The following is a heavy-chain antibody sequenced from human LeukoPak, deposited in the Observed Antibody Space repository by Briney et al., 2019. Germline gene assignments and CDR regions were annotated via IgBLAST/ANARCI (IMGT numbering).Heavy chain of an antibody. CDR2: ISGNGDST. D-gene: IGHD3-10*01. CDR3: ARALWFGTSFDY. CDR1: GFTFISYS. J-gene: IGHJ4*02. Sequence: PGGSLRLSCSVSGFTFISYSMTWVRQAPGKGLEWVSSISGNGDSTYYADSVKGRFTISRDNSKNTLYLQMNSLRAGDTAVYYCARALWFGTSFDYWGQGTLVTVSS. V-gene: IGHV3-23*01.